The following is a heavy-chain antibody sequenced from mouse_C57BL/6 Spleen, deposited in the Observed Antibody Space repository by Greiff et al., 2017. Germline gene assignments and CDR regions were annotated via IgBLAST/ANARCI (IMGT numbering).Heavy chain of an antibody. D-gene: IGHD2-5*01. CDR1: GYTFTSYW. CDR3: ARETWSKRDYAMDY. Sequence: QVQLQQPGAELVRPGSSVKLSCKASGYTFTSYWMDWVKQRPGQGLEWIGNIYPSDSETHYNQKFKDKATLTVDKSSSTAYTQLSSLTSEDSAVYYCARETWSKRDYAMDYWGQGTSVTVSS. CDR2: IYPSDSET. J-gene: IGHJ4*01. V-gene: IGHV1-61*01.